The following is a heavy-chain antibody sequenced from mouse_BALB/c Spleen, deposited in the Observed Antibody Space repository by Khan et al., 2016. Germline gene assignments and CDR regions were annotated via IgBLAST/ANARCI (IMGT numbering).Heavy chain of an antibody. CDR1: GYIFTSYW. CDR2: IYPGTVST. Sequence: QVQLQQSGAELVRPGASVKLSCKTSGYIFTSYWIHWVKKRSGQGLEWIARIYPGTVSTYYNEKFKGKATLTADKSSSTAYMQLSSLKSEDSDVYFCGRSGSKYWYFDVWGAGTTVTVSS. V-gene: IGHV1S132*01. J-gene: IGHJ1*01. D-gene: IGHD1-1*01. CDR3: GRSGSKYWYFDV.